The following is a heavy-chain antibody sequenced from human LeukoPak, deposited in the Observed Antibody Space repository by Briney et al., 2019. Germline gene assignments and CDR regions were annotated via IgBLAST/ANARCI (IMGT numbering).Heavy chain of an antibody. CDR2: ISGSGDNT. J-gene: IGHJ4*02. V-gene: IGHV3-23*01. CDR1: GVTLSSFA. Sequence: GGSLRLSCAASGVTLSSFAMSWARQAPGKGLEWVSGISGSGDNTYYADSVKGRFTISRDNSKNTLYVQVNSLGTEDTAAYYCAKGSYYDSSGSFYFGYWGQGTLVTVSS. CDR3: AKGSYYDSSGSFYFGY. D-gene: IGHD3-22*01.